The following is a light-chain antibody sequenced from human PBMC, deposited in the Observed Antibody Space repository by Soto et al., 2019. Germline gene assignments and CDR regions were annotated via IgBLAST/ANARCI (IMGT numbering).Light chain of an antibody. CDR3: QSFDSSRIGLL. Sequence: QPVLTQPPSVSGAPGQRVTLSCTGNTSNLGAGYDVHWYQQLPGAAPKLVIFGNRNRPSGVPERFSGSRSGTAASLAITGLQAEDEADYYCQSFDSSRIGLLFGGGTKLTVL. CDR1: TSNLGAGYD. J-gene: IGLJ2*01. CDR2: GNR. V-gene: IGLV1-40*01.